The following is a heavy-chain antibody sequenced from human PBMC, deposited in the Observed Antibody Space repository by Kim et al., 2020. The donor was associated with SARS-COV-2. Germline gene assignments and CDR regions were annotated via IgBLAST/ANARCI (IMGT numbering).Heavy chain of an antibody. CDR3: ARALPPGAYDDSSGYYGY. J-gene: IGHJ4*02. D-gene: IGHD3-22*01. CDR2: IYYSGST. CDR1: GGSVSSGSYY. V-gene: IGHV4-61*01. Sequence: SETLSLTCTVSGGSVSSGSYYWSWIRQPPGKGLEWIGYIYYSGSTNYNTSLKSRVTISVDTSKNQFSLKLSSVTAADTAVYYCARALPPGAYDDSSGYYGYWGQGTLVTVSS.